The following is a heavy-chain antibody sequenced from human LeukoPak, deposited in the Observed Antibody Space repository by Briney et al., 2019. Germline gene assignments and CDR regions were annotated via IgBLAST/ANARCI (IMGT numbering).Heavy chain of an antibody. CDR3: ARPYYGSGSYLAY. J-gene: IGHJ4*02. Sequence: ASVKVSCKASGYSFTGYYMHWVRQAPGQGLEWMGRINPNSGGTNYAQKFQGRVTVTRDTSISTAYMELSRLRSDDTAVYYCARPYYGSGSYLAYWGQGTLVTVSS. V-gene: IGHV1-2*06. CDR1: GYSFTGYY. D-gene: IGHD3-10*01. CDR2: INPNSGGT.